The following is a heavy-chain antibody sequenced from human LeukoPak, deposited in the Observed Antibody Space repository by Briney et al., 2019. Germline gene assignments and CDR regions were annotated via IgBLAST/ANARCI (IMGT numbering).Heavy chain of an antibody. CDR3: ARGRCSSTSCYTEYYYYYMDV. CDR2: IYYSGST. CDR1: GGSISSSSYY. D-gene: IGHD2-2*02. J-gene: IGHJ6*03. Sequence: SETLSLTCTVSGGSISSSSYYWGWIRQPPGKGLEWLGSIYYSGSTYYNPSLKSRVTISVDTSKNQFSLKLSSVTAADTAVYYCARGRCSSTSCYTEYYYYYMDVWGKGTTVTVSS. V-gene: IGHV4-39*07.